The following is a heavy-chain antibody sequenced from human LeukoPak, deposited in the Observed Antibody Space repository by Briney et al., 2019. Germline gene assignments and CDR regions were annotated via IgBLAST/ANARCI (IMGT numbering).Heavy chain of an antibody. D-gene: IGHD3-10*01. CDR3: AKCPSDYINWFDP. V-gene: IGHV3-23*01. J-gene: IGHJ5*02. CDR1: GFTFSSYA. Sequence: PGGSLRLSCAASGFTFSSYAMSWVRQAPGKGLEWVSAIRGSGRSTYYADSVKGRFTISRDNSKNTLYLQMNSLRAEDTAVYYCAKCPSDYINWFDPWGQGTLVTVSS. CDR2: IRGSGRST.